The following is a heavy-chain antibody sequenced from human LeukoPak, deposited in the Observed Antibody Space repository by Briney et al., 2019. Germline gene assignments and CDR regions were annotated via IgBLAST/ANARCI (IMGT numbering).Heavy chain of an antibody. Sequence: GGSLRLSCAASGLTFSSYSMNWVRQAPGKGLEWVSSISSSSSYIYYADSVKGRFTISRDNAKNSLYLQMNSLRAEDTAVYYCARDQHVLEWLLYDYWGQGTLVTVSS. CDR1: GLTFSSYS. CDR2: ISSSSSYI. V-gene: IGHV3-21*01. CDR3: ARDQHVLEWLLYDY. J-gene: IGHJ4*02. D-gene: IGHD3-3*01.